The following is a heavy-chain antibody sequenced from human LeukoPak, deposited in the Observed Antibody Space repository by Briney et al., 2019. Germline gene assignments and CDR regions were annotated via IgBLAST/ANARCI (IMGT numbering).Heavy chain of an antibody. D-gene: IGHD3-10*01. CDR3: ARAPLGRYGSVPFDY. J-gene: IGHJ4*02. CDR2: IYYSGST. Sequence: SETLSLTCTVSGGSISSYYWSWIRQPPGKGLEWIGYIYYSGSTNYNPSLKSRVTISVDTSKNQFSLKLSSVTAADTAVYYCARAPLGRYGSVPFDYWGQGTLVTVSS. CDR1: GGSISSYY. V-gene: IGHV4-59*01.